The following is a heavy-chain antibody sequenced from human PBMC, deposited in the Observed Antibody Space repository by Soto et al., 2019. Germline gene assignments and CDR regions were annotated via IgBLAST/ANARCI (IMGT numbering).Heavy chain of an antibody. CDR1: GFTFSSNS. CDR3: ARVIWSGHLTSDL. J-gene: IGHJ5*02. CDR2: ISSSSSTI. V-gene: IGHV3-48*02. Sequence: EVQVVESGGGLVQPGGSLRRSCAASGFTFSSNSMNWVRHAPGKGQEWISYISSSSSTIYADSVKGRFTIARDNAKNSLDLQMNSLRDEDTAVYYCARVIWSGHLTSDLWGQGTLVTVTS. D-gene: IGHD3-3*01.